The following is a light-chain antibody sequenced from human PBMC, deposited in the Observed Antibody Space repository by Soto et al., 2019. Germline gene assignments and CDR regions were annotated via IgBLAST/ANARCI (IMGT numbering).Light chain of an antibody. CDR3: QQYYNYPYT. J-gene: IGKJ2*01. CDR2: AGS. Sequence: AIRMTQSPSSLSASTGERVTFAFRASQDISTYLAWYQQKPGKTPRLLIYAGSTLQSGVPSRFSGSGSRTEFTLTISSLQSEDSATYCCQQYYNYPYTFGLGTKLDI. CDR1: QDISTY. V-gene: IGKV1-8*01.